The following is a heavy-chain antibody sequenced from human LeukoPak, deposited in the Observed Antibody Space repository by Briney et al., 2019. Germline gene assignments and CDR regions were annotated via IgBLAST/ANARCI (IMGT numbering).Heavy chain of an antibody. Sequence: PSETLSLTCTVSGGSISSYCWSWIRQPPGKGLEWIGYIYYSGSTNYNPSLKSRVTISVDTSKNQFSLKLSSVTAADTAVYYCARVRCSSASCYATDAFDIWGLGTMVTVSS. D-gene: IGHD2-2*01. CDR3: ARVRCSSASCYATDAFDI. CDR2: IYYSGST. CDR1: GGSISSYC. J-gene: IGHJ3*02. V-gene: IGHV4-59*01.